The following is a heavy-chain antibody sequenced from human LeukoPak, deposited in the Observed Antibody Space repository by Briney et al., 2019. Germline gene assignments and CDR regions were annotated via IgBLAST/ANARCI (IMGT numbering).Heavy chain of an antibody. CDR1: GYSFTSYW. CDR2: IDPSDSYT. V-gene: IGHV5-10-1*01. D-gene: IGHD3-9*01. CDR3: ARQFSPYDILTGYPDY. Sequence: KLGESLKISCKGSGYSFTSYWISWVHQMPGKGLEWMGRIDPSDSYTNYSPSFQGHVTISADKSISTAYLQWSSLKASDTAMYYCARQFSPYDILTGYPDYWGQGTLVTVSS. J-gene: IGHJ4*02.